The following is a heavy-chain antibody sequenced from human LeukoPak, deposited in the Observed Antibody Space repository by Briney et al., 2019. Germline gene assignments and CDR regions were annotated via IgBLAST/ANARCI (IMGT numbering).Heavy chain of an antibody. D-gene: IGHD6-13*01. CDR2: INSDGINT. V-gene: IGHV3-74*01. CDR1: GFTFSNYW. CDR3: ARGELWQQLVFDY. J-gene: IGHJ4*02. Sequence: GGSLRLSCAASGFTFSNYWMHWVRQAPGKGLVWVSRINSDGINTSYADSVKGRSTISRDNAKNTLNLQMNSLRAEDMAVYYCARGELWQQLVFDYWGQGTLVTVSS.